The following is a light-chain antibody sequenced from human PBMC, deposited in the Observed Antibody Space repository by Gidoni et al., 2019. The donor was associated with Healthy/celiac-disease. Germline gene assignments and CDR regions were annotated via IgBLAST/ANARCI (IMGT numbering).Light chain of an antibody. CDR3: QQRSNWPVT. J-gene: IGKJ5*01. CDR1: QSVSSY. CDR2: DAS. V-gene: IGKV3-11*01. Sequence: VLTQSPATLSLSPGERATLSCRASQSVSSYLAWYQQKPGQSPRLLIYDASNRATGIPARFSGSGSGTDFTLTISSLEPEDFAVYYCQQRSNWPVTFGQGTRLEIK.